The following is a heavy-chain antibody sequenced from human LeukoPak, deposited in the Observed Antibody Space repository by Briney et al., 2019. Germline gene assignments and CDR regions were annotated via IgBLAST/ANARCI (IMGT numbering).Heavy chain of an antibody. CDR2: IYYSGST. D-gene: IGHD2-15*01. CDR1: GGSISSYY. Sequence: PSETLSLTCTVSGGSISSYYWGWIRQPPGKGLEWIGSIYYSGSTYYNPSLKSRVTISVDTSKNQFSLKLSSMTAADTAVYYCARVGTPVKFVDYWGQGTLVTVSS. CDR3: ARVGTPVKFVDY. V-gene: IGHV4-39*07. J-gene: IGHJ4*02.